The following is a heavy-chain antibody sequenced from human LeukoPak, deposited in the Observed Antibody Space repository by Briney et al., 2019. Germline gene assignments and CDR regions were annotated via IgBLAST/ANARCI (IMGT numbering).Heavy chain of an antibody. J-gene: IGHJ4*02. Sequence: PGGSLRLSCAASGFTFSSYAMSWVRQAPGKGLEWVSGISNSGGSTYYADSVKGRFTLSRDNSKSTLYLQMNSLRAEDTAVYYCARGHYDVLAASYKWTPDYWGQGTLVTVSS. CDR2: ISNSGGST. CDR3: ARGHYDVLAASYKWTPDY. CDR1: GFTFSSYA. D-gene: IGHD3-9*01. V-gene: IGHV3-23*01.